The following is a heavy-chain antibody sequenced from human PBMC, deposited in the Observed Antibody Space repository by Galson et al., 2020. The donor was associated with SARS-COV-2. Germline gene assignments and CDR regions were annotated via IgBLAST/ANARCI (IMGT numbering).Heavy chain of an antibody. Sequence: GESLKISCTGSGFASGDYAVTWFRQAPGKGLEWVGLIRGPTYGGTTEYAASVKGRFTISRDDSRSIAYLHMDSLKTEDTAVYYCTRHPTYTWYFDLWGRGTLVTVSS. D-gene: IGHD1-1*01. CDR2: IRGPTYGGTT. CDR1: GFASGDYA. V-gene: IGHV3-49*03. CDR3: TRHPTYTWYFDL. J-gene: IGHJ2*01.